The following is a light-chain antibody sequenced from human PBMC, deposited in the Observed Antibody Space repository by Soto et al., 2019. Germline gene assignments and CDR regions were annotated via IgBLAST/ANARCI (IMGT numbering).Light chain of an antibody. J-gene: IGLJ2*01. CDR3: QSYDSSLSDVV. CDR1: SSNIGAGYD. Sequence: QSVLTQPPSVSGAPGQRVTISCTGSSSNIGAGYDVHWYQQLPGTAPKLLIYGNSNRPSGVPDRFSGSKSGTSASLAITGLXXXXXXXYYCQSYDSSLSDVVFGGGTK. V-gene: IGLV1-40*01. CDR2: GNS.